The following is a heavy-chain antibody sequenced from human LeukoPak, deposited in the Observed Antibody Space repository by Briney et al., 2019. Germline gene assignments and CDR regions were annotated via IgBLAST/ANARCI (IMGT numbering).Heavy chain of an antibody. CDR3: ATPFYCTNGVCSELEYFQH. J-gene: IGHJ1*01. V-gene: IGHV3-21*01. CDR1: GFTFSSYG. D-gene: IGHD2-8*01. CDR2: ISSSSSYI. Sequence: PGGSLRLSCAASGFTFSSYGMNWVRQAPGKGLEWVSSISSSSSYIYYADSVKGRFTISRDNAKNSLYLQMNSLRAEDTAVYYCATPFYCTNGVCSELEYFQHWGQGTLVTVSS.